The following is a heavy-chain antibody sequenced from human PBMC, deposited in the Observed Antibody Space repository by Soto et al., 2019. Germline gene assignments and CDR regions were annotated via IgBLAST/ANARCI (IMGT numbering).Heavy chain of an antibody. V-gene: IGHV3-23*01. CDR1: GFTFTSFA. Sequence: GSLRLSCAASGFTFTSFAMSWVRQAPGRGLEWVSTISGGGGTTFYADSVKGRFTISRDNSRNTLYLQINGLRAEDTAVYFCARGAGPVSSINFDYWGQGTLVTVSS. CDR3: ARGAGPVSSINFDY. D-gene: IGHD5-12*01. CDR2: ISGGGGTT. J-gene: IGHJ4*02.